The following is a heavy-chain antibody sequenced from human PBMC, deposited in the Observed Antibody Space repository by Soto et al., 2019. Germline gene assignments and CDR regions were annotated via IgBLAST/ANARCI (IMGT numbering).Heavy chain of an antibody. D-gene: IGHD4-17*01. J-gene: IGHJ3*02. V-gene: IGHV1-8*01. CDR3: ARGLGSPAFDGDPLDI. CDR1: GYTFTSYD. Sequence: QVQLVQSGAEVKKPGASVKVSCKASGYTFTSYDINWVRQATGQGLEWMGWMNPNSGNTGYAQKFQGRVTMTRNTSISTAYMELSSLRSEDTAVYYCARGLGSPAFDGDPLDIWGKGTMVTVSS. CDR2: MNPNSGNT.